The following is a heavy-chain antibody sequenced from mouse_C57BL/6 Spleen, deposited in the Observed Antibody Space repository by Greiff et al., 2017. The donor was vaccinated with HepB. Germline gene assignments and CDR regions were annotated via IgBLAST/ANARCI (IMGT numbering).Heavy chain of an antibody. CDR3: ARGDYVFDY. CDR1: GYTFTDYY. V-gene: IGHV1-76*01. CDR2: IYPGSGNT. Sequence: QVQLQQSGAELVRPGASVKLSCKASGYTFTDYYINWVKQRPGQGLEWIARIYPGSGNTYYNEKFKGKATLTAEKSSSTAYMQLSSLTSEDSAVYFCARGDYVFDYWGQGTTLTVSS. J-gene: IGHJ2*01. D-gene: IGHD2-4*01.